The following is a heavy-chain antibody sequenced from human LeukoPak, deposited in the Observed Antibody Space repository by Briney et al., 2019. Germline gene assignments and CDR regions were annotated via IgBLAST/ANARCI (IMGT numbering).Heavy chain of an antibody. CDR3: AREEDYGDYLDY. Sequence: GASVKVPCKASGYTFTSYDINWVRQATGQGLEWMGWMNPNSGDTGYAQKFQGRVTITRNTSISTAYMELSSLRSEDTAVYYCAREEDYGDYLDYWGQGTLVTVSS. CDR2: MNPNSGDT. CDR1: GYTFTSYD. J-gene: IGHJ4*02. D-gene: IGHD4-17*01. V-gene: IGHV1-8*03.